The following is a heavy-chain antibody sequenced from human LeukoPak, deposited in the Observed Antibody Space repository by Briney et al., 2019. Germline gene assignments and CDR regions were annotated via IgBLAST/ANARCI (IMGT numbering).Heavy chain of an antibody. J-gene: IGHJ4*02. V-gene: IGHV4-59*12. CDR3: ARVSLVRGAPDYYFDY. CDR2: IYHSGST. D-gene: IGHD3-10*01. CDR1: GGSISKYY. Sequence: SETLSLTGSVSGGSISKYYWSWIRQPPGKGLEWIGYIYHSGSTNYNPSLNSRVTISVDTSRNQFSLKLSSVTAADTTVYYCARVSLVRGAPDYYFDYWGQGTLVTVSS.